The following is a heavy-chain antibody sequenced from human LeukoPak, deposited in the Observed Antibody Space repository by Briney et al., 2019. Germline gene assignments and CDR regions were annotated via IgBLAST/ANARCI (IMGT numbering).Heavy chain of an antibody. CDR2: IHSSGST. D-gene: IGHD5-12*01. CDR3: ARDGSDYADYYYYYYMDV. CDR1: AGSISSYY. V-gene: IGHV4-4*07. Sequence: PSGTLSLTCTVSAGSISSYYWSWIRQPAGKGLEWIGRIHSSGSTNYNPSLKSRVAMSVDTSKNQFSLKLSSVTAADTAVYYCARDGSDYADYYYYYYMDVWGKGTTVTVSS. J-gene: IGHJ6*03.